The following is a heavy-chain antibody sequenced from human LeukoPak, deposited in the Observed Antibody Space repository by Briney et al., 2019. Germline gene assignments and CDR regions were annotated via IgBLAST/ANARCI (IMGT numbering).Heavy chain of an antibody. D-gene: IGHD6-6*01. CDR3: ARGLPAARPKSPVNFDY. CDR1: GGSVSGTSYY. J-gene: IGHJ4*02. V-gene: IGHV4-39*07. Sequence: SETLSLTCTVSGGSVSGTSYYWGWIRQPPGKGLEWIGSIYYSGSTYYNPSLKSRVTISVDTSKNQFSLKLSSVTAADTAVYYCARGLPAARPKSPVNFDYWGQGTLVTVSS. CDR2: IYYSGST.